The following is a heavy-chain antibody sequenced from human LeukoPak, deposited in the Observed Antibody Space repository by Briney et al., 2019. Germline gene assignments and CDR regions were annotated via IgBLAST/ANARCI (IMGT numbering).Heavy chain of an antibody. CDR3: AKEELRWKVAYYMDV. V-gene: IGHV3-43D*03. J-gene: IGHJ6*03. Sequence: PGGSLRLSCAASGFTFDDYAMHWVRQAPGKGLEWVSLISWDGGSTYYADSVKGRFTISRDNSKNSLYLQMNSLRAEDTALYYCAKEELRWKVAYYMDVWGKGTTVTVSS. CDR1: GFTFDDYA. D-gene: IGHD4-23*01. CDR2: ISWDGGST.